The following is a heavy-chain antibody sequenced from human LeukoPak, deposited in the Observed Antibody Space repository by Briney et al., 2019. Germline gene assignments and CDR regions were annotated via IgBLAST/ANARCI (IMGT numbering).Heavy chain of an antibody. CDR3: ARLARQGGFDY. J-gene: IGHJ4*02. V-gene: IGHV4-34*01. D-gene: IGHD6-6*01. Sequence: SETLSLTCAVYGGSFSGYYWSWIRQPPGKGLEWIGEINHSGSTNYNPSLKSRVTISVDTSKNQFSLKLSSVTAADTAVYYCARLARQGGFDYWGQGTLVTVSS. CDR1: GGSFSGYY. CDR2: INHSGST.